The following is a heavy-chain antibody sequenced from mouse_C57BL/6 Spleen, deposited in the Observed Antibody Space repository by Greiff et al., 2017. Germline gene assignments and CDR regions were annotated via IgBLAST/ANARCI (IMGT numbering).Heavy chain of an antibody. J-gene: IGHJ2*01. V-gene: IGHV14-2*01. D-gene: IGHD1-1*02. Sequence: EVQLQQSGAELVKPGASVKLSCTASGFNIKDYYMHWVKQRTEQGLEWLGRIDPEDGEPKYAPKFQGKATITADTSYNTAYLQLSSLTSEDTAVYYCARSYGDYFDDWGQGTTLTVSS. CDR3: ARSYGDYFDD. CDR2: IDPEDGEP. CDR1: GFNIKDYY.